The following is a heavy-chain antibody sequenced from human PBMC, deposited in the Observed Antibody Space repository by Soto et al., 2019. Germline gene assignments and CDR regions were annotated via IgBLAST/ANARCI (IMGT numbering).Heavy chain of an antibody. CDR2: IKEDGGKT. Sequence: EVQLVESGGCLVQPGGSLRLSCVASVLTLSRYWMSWVRQAPGKGLEWVANIKEDGGKTYYVDSVKGRFTISRDNAKNSVYLQMNSLRVEDTAVYDCSRDYYGPGPDWGQGTLVIVSS. CDR3: SRDYYGPGPD. CDR1: VLTLSRYW. D-gene: IGHD3-22*01. J-gene: IGHJ4*02. V-gene: IGHV3-7*04.